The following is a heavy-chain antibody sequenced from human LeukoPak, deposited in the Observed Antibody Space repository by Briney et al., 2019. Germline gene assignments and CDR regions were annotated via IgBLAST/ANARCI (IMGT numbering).Heavy chain of an antibody. CDR3: AKLRKQWLRLEFFDY. J-gene: IGHJ4*02. D-gene: IGHD5-12*01. CDR1: GFTFISYG. CDR2: IRYDGSNK. Sequence: GGSLRLSCAASGFTFISYGMHWVRQAPGKGLEWVAFIRYDGSNKYYADSVKGRFTISRDNSKNTLYLQMNSLRAEDTAVYYCAKLRKQWLRLEFFDYWGQGTLVTVSS. V-gene: IGHV3-30*02.